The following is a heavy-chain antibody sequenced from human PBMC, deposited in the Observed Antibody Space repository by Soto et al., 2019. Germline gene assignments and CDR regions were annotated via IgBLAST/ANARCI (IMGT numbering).Heavy chain of an antibody. V-gene: IGHV4-34*01. CDR1: GGSFSGYY. CDR2: INHSGST. Sequence: SETLSLTCAVYGGSFSGYYWSWIRQPPGKGLEWIGEINHSGSTNYNPSLKSRVTISVDTSKNQFSLKLSSVTAADTAVYYCARGGNTFFGGYYYYGMDVWGKGTTVTVSS. J-gene: IGHJ6*04. D-gene: IGHD3-3*01. CDR3: ARGGNTFFGGYYYYGMDV.